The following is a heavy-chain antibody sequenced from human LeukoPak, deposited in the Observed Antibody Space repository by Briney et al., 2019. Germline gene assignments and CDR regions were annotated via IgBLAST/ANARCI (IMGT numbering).Heavy chain of an antibody. D-gene: IGHD3-3*01. CDR1: GGTFSSYA. V-gene: IGHV1-69*05. CDR3: ARDRWSGYSSREYYFDY. J-gene: IGHJ4*02. Sequence: GASVKVSCKASGGTFSSYAISWVRQAPGQGLEWMGGIIPIFGTANYAQKFQGRVTITTDESTSTAYMELSSLRSEDTAVYYCARDRWSGYSSREYYFDYWGQGTLVTVSS. CDR2: IIPIFGTA.